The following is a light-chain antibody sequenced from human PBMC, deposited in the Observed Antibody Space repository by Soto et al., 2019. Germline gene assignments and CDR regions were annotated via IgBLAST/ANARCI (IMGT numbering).Light chain of an antibody. Sequence: QSVLTQPPSASGTPGQRVTISCSGTSSNIGNNAVNWYQQFPGTAPKLLIYDNIQRPSGVPDRFSASKSGTSASLAISGLQSGDEADYYCAAWGDNLNGWVFGGGTKLTVL. CDR1: SSNIGNNA. CDR2: DNI. V-gene: IGLV1-44*01. J-gene: IGLJ3*02. CDR3: AAWGDNLNGWV.